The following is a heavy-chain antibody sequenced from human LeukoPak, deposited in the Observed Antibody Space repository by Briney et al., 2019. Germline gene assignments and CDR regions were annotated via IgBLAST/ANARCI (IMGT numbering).Heavy chain of an antibody. CDR2: INTDGSST. J-gene: IGHJ4*02. Sequence: GGSLRLSCAASGFTFSSYWMHWVRQAPGKGLVWVSRINTDGSSTSYADSVKGRFTISRDNSKNTLSLQLNSLRAEDTAVYYCARLPQYNNNWHTQIDYWGQGTLVTVSS. V-gene: IGHV3-74*01. D-gene: IGHD1-1*01. CDR3: ARLPQYNNNWHTQIDY. CDR1: GFTFSSYW.